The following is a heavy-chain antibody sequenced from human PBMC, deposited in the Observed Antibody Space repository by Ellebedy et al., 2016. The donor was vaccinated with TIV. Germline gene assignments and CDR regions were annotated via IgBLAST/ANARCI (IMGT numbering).Heavy chain of an antibody. D-gene: IGHD6-13*01. CDR2: ISKDGSNK. CDR1: GFTFSTYG. V-gene: IGHV3-30*18. CDR3: AKAPSSSWSWGNWFDP. Sequence: GESLKISCAASGFTFSTYGMYWVRQAPGKGLEWVAVISKDGSNKYYGDSVKGRFTISRDNSKKTLYLQMNSLRAEDTAVYYCAKAPSSSWSWGNWFDPWGQGTLVTVSS. J-gene: IGHJ5*02.